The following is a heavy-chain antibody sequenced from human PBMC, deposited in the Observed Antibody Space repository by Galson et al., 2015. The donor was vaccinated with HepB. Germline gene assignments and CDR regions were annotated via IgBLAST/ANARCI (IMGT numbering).Heavy chain of an antibody. Sequence: SVKVSCKASGYTFTGYYMHWVRQAPGQGLEWMGWINPNSGGTNYAQKFQGRVTMTRDTSISTAYMELSRLRSDDTAVYYCARDRTKYYDFWSGYNDAFDIWGQGTMVTVSS. D-gene: IGHD3-3*01. CDR3: ARDRTKYYDFWSGYNDAFDI. CDR1: GYTFTGYY. V-gene: IGHV1-2*02. J-gene: IGHJ3*02. CDR2: INPNSGGT.